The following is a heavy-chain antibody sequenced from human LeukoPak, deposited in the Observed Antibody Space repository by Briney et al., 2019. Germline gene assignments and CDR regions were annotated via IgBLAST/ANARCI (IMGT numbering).Heavy chain of an antibody. Sequence: SETLSLTCTVSGGSISSYYWSWIRQPPGKGLEWIGYIYYSGSTNYNPPLKSRVTISVDTSKNQFSLKLSSVTAADTAVYYCASYEGSGWFAPGGWGQGTLVTVSS. CDR1: GGSISSYY. V-gene: IGHV4-59*01. J-gene: IGHJ4*02. D-gene: IGHD6-19*01. CDR2: IYYSGST. CDR3: ASYEGSGWFAPGG.